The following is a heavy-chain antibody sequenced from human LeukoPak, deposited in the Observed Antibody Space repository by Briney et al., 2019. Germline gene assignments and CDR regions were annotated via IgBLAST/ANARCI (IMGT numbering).Heavy chain of an antibody. CDR1: GFTFSFYG. V-gene: IGHV3-30*02. CDR3: AKGRTNYDILTGYYPFDY. Sequence: GESLRLSCATSGFTFSFYGMHWVRQAPGKGLEWVAFIQYDGSYKFYADSVQGRFSISRDNSKNTLYLQMNSLRAEDTAVYYCAKGRTNYDILTGYYPFDYWGQGTLVTVSS. CDR2: IQYDGSYK. D-gene: IGHD3-9*01. J-gene: IGHJ4*02.